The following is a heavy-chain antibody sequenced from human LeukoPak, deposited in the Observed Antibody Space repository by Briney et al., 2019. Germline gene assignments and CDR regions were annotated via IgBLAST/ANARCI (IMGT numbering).Heavy chain of an antibody. V-gene: IGHV3-33*01. CDR2: IWYDGSNK. CDR3: ARDLGGGFLEWSNFDY. Sequence: GGSLRLSCAASGFTFSSYGMHWVRQAPGKGLEWVAVIWYDGSNKYYADSVKGRFTISRDNSKNTLYLQMNSLRAKDTAVYYCARDLGGGFLEWSNFDYWGQGTLVTVSS. CDR1: GFTFSSYG. J-gene: IGHJ4*02. D-gene: IGHD3-3*01.